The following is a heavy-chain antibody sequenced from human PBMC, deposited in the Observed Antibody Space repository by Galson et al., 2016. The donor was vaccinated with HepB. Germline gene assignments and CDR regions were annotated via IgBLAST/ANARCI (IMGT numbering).Heavy chain of an antibody. CDR1: GGSISSGGYY. V-gene: IGHV4-31*03. CDR2: IYSNGST. CDR3: ARVYYPNWFDP. J-gene: IGHJ5*02. Sequence: TLSLTCTVSGGSISSGGYYWSWIRQLPGQGLEWIGYIYSNGSTYYNPSLKSRVTISVDTSKNQFSLNLSSVTAADTAVYYCARVYYPNWFDPWGQGTLVTVSS. D-gene: IGHD3-10*01.